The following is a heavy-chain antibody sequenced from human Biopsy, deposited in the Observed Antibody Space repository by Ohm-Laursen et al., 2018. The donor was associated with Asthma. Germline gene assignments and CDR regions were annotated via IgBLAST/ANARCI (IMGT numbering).Heavy chain of an antibody. V-gene: IGHV4-59*07. Sequence: SDTLSLTCTVSGVSISSAYWSWIRQPPGKGLEWIGHIYYSGSTNYQPSLKSRVTISVDTSKNQFSLKLRSVTAADAAVYYCARGISRVTGLFDHFDSWGQGTLVTVSS. CDR1: GVSISSAY. J-gene: IGHJ4*02. D-gene: IGHD2-21*02. CDR2: IYYSGST. CDR3: ARGISRVTGLFDHFDS.